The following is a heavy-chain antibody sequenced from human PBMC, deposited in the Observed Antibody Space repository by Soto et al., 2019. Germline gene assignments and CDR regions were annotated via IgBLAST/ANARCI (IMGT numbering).Heavy chain of an antibody. V-gene: IGHV3-11*01. D-gene: IGHD4-4*01. Sequence: PGGSLRLSCAASGFTFSDYYMSWIRQAPGKGLEWVSYISSSGSTIYYADSVKGRFTISRDNAKNSLYLQMNSLRAEDTAVYYCARVLGDYSNYPNWFDPWGQGTLVTVS. CDR1: GFTFSDYY. CDR3: ARVLGDYSNYPNWFDP. J-gene: IGHJ5*02. CDR2: ISSSGSTI.